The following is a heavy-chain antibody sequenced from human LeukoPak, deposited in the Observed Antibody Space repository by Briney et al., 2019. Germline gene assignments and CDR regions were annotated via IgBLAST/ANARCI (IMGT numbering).Heavy chain of an antibody. CDR3: AKDDSSGYYYTDY. CDR1: GFTVRSNY. Sequence: PGGSLRLSCAASGFTVRSNYMSWVRQAPGKGLEWVSIIYSGGSTYYADSVKGRFTISRDNSQNTLYLQMNSLRVEDTAVYYCAKDDSSGYYYTDYWGRGTLVTVSS. V-gene: IGHV3-53*05. J-gene: IGHJ4*02. CDR2: IYSGGST. D-gene: IGHD3-22*01.